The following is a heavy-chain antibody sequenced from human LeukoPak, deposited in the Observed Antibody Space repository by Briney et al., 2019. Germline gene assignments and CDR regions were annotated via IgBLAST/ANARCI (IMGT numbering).Heavy chain of an antibody. D-gene: IGHD4-17*01. J-gene: IGHJ4*02. CDR2: IKQDGSEK. CDR3: ARWDYGDSSFDY. V-gene: IGHV3-7*01. CDR1: GFTFSSYW. Sequence: GGSLRLSCAASGFTFSSYWMSWVRQAPGKGLEGVANIKQDGSEKYYVDSVKGRFTISRDNTKNSLYLQMNSLRAEDAAVYYCARWDYGDSSFDYWGQGTLVTVSS.